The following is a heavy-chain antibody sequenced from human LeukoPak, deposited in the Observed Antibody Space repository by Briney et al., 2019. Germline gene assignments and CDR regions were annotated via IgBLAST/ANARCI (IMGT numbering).Heavy chain of an antibody. Sequence: GGSLRLSCAASGFTFSSYAMSWVRQAPGKGLEWVSAISGSGGSTYYADSVKGRFTISRDNSKNTLYLQMNGLRAEDTAVYYCAKETRYRPRIEDPGERRRDYYYYGMDVWGQGTTVTVSS. CDR3: AKETRYRPRIEDPGERRRDYYYYGMDV. J-gene: IGHJ6*02. V-gene: IGHV3-23*01. D-gene: IGHD3-10*01. CDR2: ISGSGGST. CDR1: GFTFSSYA.